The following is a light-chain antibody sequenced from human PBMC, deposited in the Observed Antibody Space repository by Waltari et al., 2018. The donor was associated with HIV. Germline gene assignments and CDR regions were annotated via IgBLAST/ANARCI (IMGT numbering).Light chain of an antibody. CDR3: QQYGSSPLT. J-gene: IGKJ4*01. V-gene: IGKV3-20*01. CDR1: QSLSSSY. Sequence: EIVLTKSPGTLSLSPGERATLSCRASQSLSSSYLAWYQQKPGQAPRLLIYGASSRATGIPDRFSGSGAGTDFTLTISRLEPEDFAVYYCQQYGSSPLTFGGGTKVEIK. CDR2: GAS.